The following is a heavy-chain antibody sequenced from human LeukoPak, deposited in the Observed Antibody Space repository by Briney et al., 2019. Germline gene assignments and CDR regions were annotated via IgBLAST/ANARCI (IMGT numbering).Heavy chain of an antibody. CDR3: ARARTGGTWSFDP. CDR1: GFTFSIYS. V-gene: IGHV3-21*01. J-gene: IGHJ5*02. CDR2: ITGSGTYI. Sequence: GSLRLSCAASGFTFSIYSMNWVRQAPGKGLEWVSSITGSGTYIYYADSVKGRFTISRDNARDSLYLQMDSLRAEDTSVYFCARARTGGTWSFDPWGQGTLVTVSS. D-gene: IGHD2-15*01.